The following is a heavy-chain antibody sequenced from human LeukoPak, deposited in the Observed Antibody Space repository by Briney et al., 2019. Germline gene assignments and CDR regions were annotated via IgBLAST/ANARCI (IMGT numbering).Heavy chain of an antibody. CDR3: ARGNYYDSSGYYYVMGGFDY. Sequence: GGSLRLPCAASGFTFSSYWMHWVRQAPGKGLVWVSRINSDGSSTSYADSVKGRFTISRGNAKNTLYLQVNSLRAEDTAVYYCARGNYYDSSGYYYVMGGFDYWGQGTLVTVSS. J-gene: IGHJ4*02. D-gene: IGHD3-22*01. CDR1: GFTFSSYW. V-gene: IGHV3-74*01. CDR2: INSDGSST.